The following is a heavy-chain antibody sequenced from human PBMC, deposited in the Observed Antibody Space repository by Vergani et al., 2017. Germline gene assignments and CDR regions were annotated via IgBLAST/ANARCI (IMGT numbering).Heavy chain of an antibody. Sequence: EVQLVESGGVVVQPGGSLRLSCAASGFTFDDYGMHWVRQAPGKGLEWVSVIGWDGGSTSYADSVKGRFTISRVDSKSSLFLQMNSLGPEDTAVYYCAKEVVSASIYENGRDVWGQGTTVTVSS. J-gene: IGHJ6*02. D-gene: IGHD2-2*01. CDR1: GFTFDDYG. CDR2: IGWDGGST. V-gene: IGHV3-43D*03. CDR3: AKEVVSASIYENGRDV.